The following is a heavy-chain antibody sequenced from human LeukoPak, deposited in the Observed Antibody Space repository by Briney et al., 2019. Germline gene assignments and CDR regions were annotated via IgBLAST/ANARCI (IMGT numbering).Heavy chain of an antibody. CDR3: ASGHMTTVTEDAFDI. CDR2: IYYSGST. D-gene: IGHD4-17*01. V-gene: IGHV4-39*07. J-gene: IGHJ3*02. CDR1: GGSISSSSYY. Sequence: KPSETLSLTCTVSGGSISSSSYYWGWIRQPPGKGLEWIGSIYYSGSTYYNPSLKSRVTISVDTSKNQFSLKLSSVTAADTAVYYCASGHMTTVTEDAFDIWGQGTMVTVSS.